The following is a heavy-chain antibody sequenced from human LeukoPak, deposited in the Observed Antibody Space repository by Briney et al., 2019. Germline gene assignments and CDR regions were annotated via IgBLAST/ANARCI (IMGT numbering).Heavy chain of an antibody. CDR3: ARDFFSYDGTENNYEDTFDI. CDR1: GYTFSSYG. V-gene: IGHV1-18*01. D-gene: IGHD3-22*01. CDR2: ISGFRGNT. Sequence: ASVKVSCKASGYTFSSYGLSGVRQAPGQGLEWMGWISGFRGNTNYAQKFRGRVTMTTDTSTTTAYMELRSLNSDDTAVYYCARDFFSYDGTENNYEDTFDIWGQGTMVTVSS. J-gene: IGHJ3*02.